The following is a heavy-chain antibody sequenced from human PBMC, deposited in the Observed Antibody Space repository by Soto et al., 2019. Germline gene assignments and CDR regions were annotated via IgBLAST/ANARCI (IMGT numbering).Heavy chain of an antibody. D-gene: IGHD3-3*01. J-gene: IGHJ5*02. Sequence: SETLSLTCAVSSGSISSSNWWSWVRQPPGKGLEWIGEIYHSGSTNYNPSLKSRVTISVDKSKNQFSLKLSSVTAADTAVYYCARAGGHYDFWSGHRPGWFDPWGQGTLVTVSS. CDR1: SGSISSSNW. V-gene: IGHV4-4*02. CDR3: ARAGGHYDFWSGHRPGWFDP. CDR2: IYHSGST.